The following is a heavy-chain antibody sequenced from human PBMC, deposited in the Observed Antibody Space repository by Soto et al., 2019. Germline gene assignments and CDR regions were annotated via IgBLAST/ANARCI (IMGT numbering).Heavy chain of an antibody. CDR2: IYYSGST. J-gene: IGHJ5*02. CDR3: ARTLNWFDP. CDR1: GGSISSSSYY. Sequence: SETLSLTCTVSGGSISSSSYYWGWIRQPPGKGLEWVGSIYYSGSTYYNPSLKSRVTISVDTSKNQFSLKLSSVTAADTAVYYCARTLNWFDPWGQGTLVTVSS. V-gene: IGHV4-39*01.